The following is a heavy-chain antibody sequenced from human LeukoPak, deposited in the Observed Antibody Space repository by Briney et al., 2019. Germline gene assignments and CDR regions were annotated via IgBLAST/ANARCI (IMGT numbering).Heavy chain of an antibody. Sequence: GGSLRLSCAASGFTFSSYGMHWVRQAPGKGLEWVAFIRYDGSNKYYANSVKGRFTISRDNSKNTLYLQMNSLRAEDTAVYYCAKGFEYYYDSSGYYYFDYWGQGTLVTVSS. D-gene: IGHD3-22*01. J-gene: IGHJ4*02. CDR3: AKGFEYYYDSSGYYYFDY. V-gene: IGHV3-30*02. CDR2: IRYDGSNK. CDR1: GFTFSSYG.